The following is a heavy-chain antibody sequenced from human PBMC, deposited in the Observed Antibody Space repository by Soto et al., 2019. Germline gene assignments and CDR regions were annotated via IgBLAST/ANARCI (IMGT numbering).Heavy chain of an antibody. CDR1: GFTFSTYE. CDR3: ASSLLRPGSPRSYSFHI. J-gene: IGHJ3*02. Sequence: GGSLRLSCAASGFTFSTYEMAWVRQAPGRGLEWVSYIAGSGSKIYYADSVKGRFTVSRDNARNSVYLQMNSLRADDTAVYYCASSLLRPGSPRSYSFHIWGRGTMVTVSS. D-gene: IGHD3-10*01. V-gene: IGHV3-48*03. CDR2: IAGSGSKI.